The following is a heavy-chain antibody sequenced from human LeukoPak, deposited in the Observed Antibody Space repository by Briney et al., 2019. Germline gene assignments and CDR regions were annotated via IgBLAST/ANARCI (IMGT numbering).Heavy chain of an antibody. CDR3: AKAANYDILTGYYLDY. D-gene: IGHD3-9*01. V-gene: IGHV3-7*03. J-gene: IGHJ4*02. CDR2: IKQDGSEK. Sequence: PGGSLRLSCAASGFTFSSYWMSWVRQAPGKGLEWVANIKQDGSEKYYVDSVKGRFTISRDNSKNTLYLQMNNLRAEDTAIYYCAKAANYDILTGYYLDYWGQGTLVTVSS. CDR1: GFTFSSYW.